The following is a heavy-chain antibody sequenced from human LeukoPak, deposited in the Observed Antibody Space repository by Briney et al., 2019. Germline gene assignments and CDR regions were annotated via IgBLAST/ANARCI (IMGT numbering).Heavy chain of an antibody. V-gene: IGHV4-34*01. CDR2: INHSGST. Sequence: SETLSLTCAVYGGSFSGYYWSWIRQPPGKGLEWIGEINHSGSTNYNPSLKSRVTISVDTSKNQFSLKLSSVTAADTAVYYCARDLPYNYDILTGYFRWFDPWGQGTLVAVSS. J-gene: IGHJ5*02. CDR1: GGSFSGYY. CDR3: ARDLPYNYDILTGYFRWFDP. D-gene: IGHD3-9*01.